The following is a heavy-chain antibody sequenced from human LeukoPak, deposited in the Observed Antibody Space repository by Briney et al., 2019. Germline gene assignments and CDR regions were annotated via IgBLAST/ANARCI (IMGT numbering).Heavy chain of an antibody. D-gene: IGHD1-14*01. V-gene: IGHV1-58*02. CDR3: AAGTSGRPEYFQH. J-gene: IGHJ1*01. CDR1: GFTFTISA. Sequence: TSVTVSCKASGFTFTISAMQWVRQARGQRLEWIGWIVVGSGNRNYAQKFQEGVSITRDMSTGTAYMELSSLRSEDTAVYFCAAGTSGRPEYFQHWGQGTLVTVSS. CDR2: IVVGSGNR.